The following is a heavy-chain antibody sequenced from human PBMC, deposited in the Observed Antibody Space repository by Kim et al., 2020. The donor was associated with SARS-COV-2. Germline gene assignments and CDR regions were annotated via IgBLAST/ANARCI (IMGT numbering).Heavy chain of an antibody. Sequence: GESLKISCQGSGYTFTHYWMNWIRLTPGKGLEWMGKIDPSDSSTHYSPSFQGHVTMSVDVSTSTAYLQWSGLKSSDTAIYYCASLGMIVGGSGDYWGQGTQVTVSS. CDR3: ASLGMIVGGSGDY. CDR1: GYTFTHYW. J-gene: IGHJ4*01. V-gene: IGHV5-10-1*01. CDR2: IDPSDSST. D-gene: IGHD3-22*01.